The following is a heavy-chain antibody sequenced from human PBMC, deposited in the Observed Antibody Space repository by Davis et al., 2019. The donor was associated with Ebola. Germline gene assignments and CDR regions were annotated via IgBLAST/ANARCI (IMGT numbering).Heavy chain of an antibody. J-gene: IGHJ5*02. CDR2: INHSGST. Sequence: MPSETLSLTCAVYGGSFSGYYWSWIRQPPGKGLEWIGEINHSGSTNYNPSLKSRVTISVDTSKNQFSLKLTSVTAAETAVYYCATSQDCSSTSCDNWFDPWGQGTLVTVSS. V-gene: IGHV4-34*01. CDR3: ATSQDCSSTSCDNWFDP. CDR1: GGSFSGYY. D-gene: IGHD2-2*01.